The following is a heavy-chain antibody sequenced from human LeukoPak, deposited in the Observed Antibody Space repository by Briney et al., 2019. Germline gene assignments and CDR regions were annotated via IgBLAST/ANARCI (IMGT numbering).Heavy chain of an antibody. Sequence: SETLSLTCNVSGGSISSFYCSWIRQPPGKGLEWIGYTSYSGKTNYNPSLKSRVTMSVDTSRNQFSLRLTSVTAADTAVYYCARGAYYYDRSNLGYWSQGTLATASS. J-gene: IGHJ4*02. CDR2: TSYSGKT. D-gene: IGHD3-22*01. CDR1: GGSISSFY. CDR3: ARGAYYYDRSNLGY. V-gene: IGHV4-59*01.